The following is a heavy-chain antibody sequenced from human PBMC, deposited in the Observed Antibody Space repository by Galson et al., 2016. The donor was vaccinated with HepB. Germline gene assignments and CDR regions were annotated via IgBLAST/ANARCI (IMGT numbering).Heavy chain of an antibody. D-gene: IGHD3-3*01. J-gene: IGHJ4*02. Sequence: ETLSLTCAVSGGSISSSNWWSWVRQPPGQGLEWFGEMTQSGSTYYNPSLQSRITISVDKSKNQFSLKLTSVTAADTAVYYCVRSADFWRLGYWGPGTLVTVSA. CDR3: VRSADFWRLGY. V-gene: IGHV4-4*02. CDR2: MTQSGST. CDR1: GGSISSSNW.